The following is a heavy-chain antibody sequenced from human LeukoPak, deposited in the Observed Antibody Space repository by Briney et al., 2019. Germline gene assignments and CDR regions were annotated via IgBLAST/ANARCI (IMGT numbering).Heavy chain of an antibody. J-gene: IGHJ4*02. CDR1: GFTFSSYA. V-gene: IGHV3-64*01. CDR2: ISSNGGST. D-gene: IGHD2-2*01. Sequence: PGGSLRLSCAASGFTFSSYAMHWVRQAPGKGLEYVSAISSNGGSTYYANSVKGRFTISRDNSKNTLYLQMGSLRAEDMAVYYCARGPPVPATIFYWGQGTLVTVSS. CDR3: ARGPPVPATIFY.